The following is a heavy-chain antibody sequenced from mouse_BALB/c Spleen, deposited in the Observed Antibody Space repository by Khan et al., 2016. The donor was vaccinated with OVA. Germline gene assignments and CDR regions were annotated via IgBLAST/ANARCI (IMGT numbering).Heavy chain of an antibody. V-gene: IGHV3-8*02. Sequence: EVQLVESGPSLVKPSQTLSLTCSVTGDSVTNGYWNWIRKFPGNSLEFMGYISYSGNTYYNPSLKSRISITRDTFKNHYYLQFNSVTAEDTATFYCARGTGYYFDYWGQGTTLTVSS. CDR3: ARGTGYYFDY. D-gene: IGHD4-1*01. J-gene: IGHJ2*01. CDR1: GDSVTNGY. CDR2: ISYSGNT.